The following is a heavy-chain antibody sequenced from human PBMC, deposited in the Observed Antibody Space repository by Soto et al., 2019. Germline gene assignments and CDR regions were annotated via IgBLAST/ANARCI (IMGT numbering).Heavy chain of an antibody. CDR3: ARSSAVITTLDYFDY. CDR2: IYYSGST. Sequence: SETLSLTCTISGGSISRSSYYWGWIRQPPGEGPEWIGSIYYSGSTYYNPSLKSRVTISVDTSKNQFSLKLSSVTAADTAVYYCARSSAVITTLDYFDYWGQGTLVTVSS. V-gene: IGHV4-39*01. D-gene: IGHD3-22*01. CDR1: GGSISRSSYY. J-gene: IGHJ4*02.